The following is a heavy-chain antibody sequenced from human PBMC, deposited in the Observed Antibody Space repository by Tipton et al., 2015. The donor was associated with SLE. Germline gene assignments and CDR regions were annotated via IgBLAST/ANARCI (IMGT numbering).Heavy chain of an antibody. CDR3: ASGSSSGYGFDF. CDR1: GGSFSSYY. V-gene: IGHV4-34*01. CDR2: IHHSGST. Sequence: TLSLTCAVSGGSFSSYYWIWIRQSPGKGLEWIGEIHHSGSTTYNPSLKSRVTILVDTSKNQFSLTLTSVTAADTAVYYCASGSSSGYGFDFWGQRPLVTVSS. D-gene: IGHD3-22*01. J-gene: IGHJ4*02.